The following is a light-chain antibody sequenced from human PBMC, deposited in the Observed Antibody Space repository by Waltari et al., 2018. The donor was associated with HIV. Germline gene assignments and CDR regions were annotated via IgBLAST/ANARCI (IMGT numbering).Light chain of an antibody. J-gene: IGLJ2*01. CDR3: LLFFGGVRL. Sequence: AVTQQPSLSVSPGGTISLTCESSYGAVTSPIYAYWFQQKPDKAPMALIYDSTKRHPWTPVRVSGFIVADKAVLTLSGALSEDEAHYYCLLFFGGVRLFGGGTMVTV. CDR2: DST. V-gene: IGLV7-46*01. CDR1: YGAVTSPIY.